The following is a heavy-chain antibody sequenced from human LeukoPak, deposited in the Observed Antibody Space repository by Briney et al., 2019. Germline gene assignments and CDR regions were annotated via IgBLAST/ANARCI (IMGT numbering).Heavy chain of an antibody. CDR3: ARDGIVVVPAAYPVRGNWFDP. J-gene: IGHJ5*02. CDR2: ISAYNGNT. Sequence: GASVKVSCKASGYTFTSYGISWVRQAPGQGLEWMGWISAYNGNTNYAQKLQGRVTMTTDTSTSTAYMELRSLRSDDTAVYYCARDGIVVVPAAYPVRGNWFDPWGQGTLVTVSS. V-gene: IGHV1-18*01. D-gene: IGHD2-2*01. CDR1: GYTFTSYG.